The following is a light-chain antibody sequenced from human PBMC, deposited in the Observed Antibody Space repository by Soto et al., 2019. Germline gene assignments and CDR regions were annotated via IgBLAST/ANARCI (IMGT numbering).Light chain of an antibody. CDR1: QSVSSSS. J-gene: IGKJ1*01. Sequence: EIVLTQSPGTLSLSPGERATLSCRASQSVSSSSLAWYQHERGQAPRLLIHGASSRATGIPDRFSGSGSGTDFTLTISRLEPEDFAVYYCQQYGDSPRTFGQGTKVDIK. V-gene: IGKV3-20*01. CDR2: GAS. CDR3: QQYGDSPRT.